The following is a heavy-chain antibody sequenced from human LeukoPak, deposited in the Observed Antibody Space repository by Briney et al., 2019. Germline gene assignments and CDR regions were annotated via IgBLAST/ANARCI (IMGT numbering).Heavy chain of an antibody. J-gene: IGHJ5*02. V-gene: IGHV4-39*07. CDR3: ARERSYDYVWGSYGGYWFDP. Sequence: SETLSLTCAVSGASVSGSNYYWGWIRQPPGKGLEWIGNIYSSGSTYYNASLQSRVTISIDTTKNQFSLRLNSVTAADTAVYYCARERSYDYVWGSYGGYWFDPWGQGTLVTVSS. D-gene: IGHD3-16*01. CDR2: IYSSGST. CDR1: GASVSGSNYY.